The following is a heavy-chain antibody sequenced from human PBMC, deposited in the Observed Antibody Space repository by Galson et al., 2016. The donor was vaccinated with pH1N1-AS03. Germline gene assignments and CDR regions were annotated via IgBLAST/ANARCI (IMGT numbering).Heavy chain of an antibody. J-gene: IGHJ5*02. V-gene: IGHV4-59*02. CDR2: ISDSGTT. D-gene: IGHD2-15*01. Sequence: SETLSLTCTVSGVSVRSDYWSWVRQPPGKGLEWIAYISDSGTTNYNPSLKSRVTISVDTSKNQFSLRLSSVTAADTAVYYCAKYCRGTKCYGRFDPWGQGTLVIVSS. CDR1: GVSVRSDY. CDR3: AKYCRGTKCYGRFDP.